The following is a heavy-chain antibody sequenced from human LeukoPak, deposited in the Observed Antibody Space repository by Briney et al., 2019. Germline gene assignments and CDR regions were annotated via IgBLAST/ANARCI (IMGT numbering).Heavy chain of an antibody. CDR1: GGSISSYY. D-gene: IGHD3-22*01. CDR2: IYTSGST. V-gene: IGHV4-4*07. Sequence: PSETLSLTCTVSGGSISSYYWSWIRQPAGKGLEWIGRIYTSGSTNYNPSLKSRVTMSVDTSKNQFSLKLSSVTAADTAVYYCARAPSYYDSSGSNINFDYWGQGTLVTVSS. J-gene: IGHJ4*02. CDR3: ARAPSYYDSSGSNINFDY.